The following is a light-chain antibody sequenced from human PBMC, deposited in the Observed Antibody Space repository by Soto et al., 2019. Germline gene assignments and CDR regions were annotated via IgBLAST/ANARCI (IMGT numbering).Light chain of an antibody. Sequence: EIVLTQSPGTLSLSPGERATLSCRASQSVSSGFLAWYQQKPGQAPRLLIYGASNRATGIPDRFSGSGSGTDFTLTSSRREPEDFAMYYCQQRGSSPLTFGGGTKVEIK. CDR2: GAS. CDR3: QQRGSSPLT. CDR1: QSVSSGF. J-gene: IGKJ4*01. V-gene: IGKV3-20*01.